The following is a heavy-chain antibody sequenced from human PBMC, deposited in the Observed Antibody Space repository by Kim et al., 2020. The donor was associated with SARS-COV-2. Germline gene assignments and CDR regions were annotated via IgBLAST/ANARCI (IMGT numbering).Heavy chain of an antibody. V-gene: IGHV3-48*02. Sequence: GGSLRLSCAASGFTFSSYSMNWVRQAPGKGLEWVSYISSSSSTIYYADSVKGRFTISRDNAKNSLYLQMNSLRDEDTAVYYCARGKAPVVVVPAPGNFDYWGQGTLVTVSS. D-gene: IGHD2-2*01. CDR3: ARGKAPVVVVPAPGNFDY. J-gene: IGHJ4*02. CDR2: ISSSSSTI. CDR1: GFTFSSYS.